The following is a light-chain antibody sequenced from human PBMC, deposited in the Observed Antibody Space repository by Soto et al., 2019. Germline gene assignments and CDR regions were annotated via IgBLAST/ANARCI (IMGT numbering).Light chain of an antibody. V-gene: IGKV4-1*01. CDR1: QSVLYSSNNKNY. Sequence: DIVMTQSPDSLAVSLGERATINCKSSQSVLYSSNNKNYLAWYQQKPEQPPKLLIYWASTRESGVPDRFSGSGSGTYFTLAISSLQAEDVAVYYCQQYYSTPMYTFGQGTKLEIK. CDR2: WAS. CDR3: QQYYSTPMYT. J-gene: IGKJ2*01.